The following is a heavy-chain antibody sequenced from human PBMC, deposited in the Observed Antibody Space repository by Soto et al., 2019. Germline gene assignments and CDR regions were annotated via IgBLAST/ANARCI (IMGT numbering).Heavy chain of an antibody. CDR3: ARSGESGSYYESNDY. Sequence: QVQLVQSGAEVKKPGSSVKVSCKASGGTFSSYTISWVRQAPVQGLEWMGRIIPIHGIANYAQKFQGRVTITAHKTTSTAYMELSSLRSEDTAVYYCARSGESGSYYESNDYWGQGTLVTVSS. CDR1: GGTFSSYT. CDR2: IIPIHGIA. D-gene: IGHD1-26*01. V-gene: IGHV1-69*02. J-gene: IGHJ4*02.